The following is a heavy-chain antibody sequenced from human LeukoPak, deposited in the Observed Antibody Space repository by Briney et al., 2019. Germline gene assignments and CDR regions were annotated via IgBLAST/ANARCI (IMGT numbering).Heavy chain of an antibody. CDR2: MFHSEDT. CDR3: SKVGAYGDYARHDY. J-gene: IGHJ4*02. V-gene: IGHV4-38-2*01. CDR1: GYSIRSGSY. Sequence: PSETLSLTCDVSGYSIRSGSYWGWIRQPPGKGLEWIGCMFHSEDTYHNPSLKSRVTISADTTKKQFSLKLTSVTAANTAVYYCSKVGAYGDYARHDYWGQGTLVTVS. D-gene: IGHD4-17*01.